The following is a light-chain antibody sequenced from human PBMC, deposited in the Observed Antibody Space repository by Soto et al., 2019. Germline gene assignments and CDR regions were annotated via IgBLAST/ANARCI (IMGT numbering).Light chain of an antibody. CDR1: NSNIGAGYD. CDR2: GNS. V-gene: IGLV1-40*01. J-gene: IGLJ2*01. CDR3: QSYDSGLFGLI. Sequence: QSVLTQPPSVSGAPGQRVTIACTGSNSNIGAGYDVHWYRHFPGAAPKLLLSGNSHRPSGVPDRFSGSESGTSASLAITGLQAEDEADYYCQSYDSGLFGLIFGEGTQLTVL.